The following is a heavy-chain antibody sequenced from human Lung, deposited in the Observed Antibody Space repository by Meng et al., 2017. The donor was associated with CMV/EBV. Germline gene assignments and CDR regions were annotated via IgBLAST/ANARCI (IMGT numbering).Heavy chain of an antibody. CDR2: IPHRGSS. J-gene: IGHJ1*01. Sequence: QGHSRESCPALVNPSETLSLTCAVSGDSITNHNWWAWVRQPPGKGLEWIGEIPHRGSSAYNPSLKSRVSMSIDKSKNQFSLKLTSVTAADTAVYHCLRRSGGSVWGQGTLVTVSS. CDR1: GDSITNHNW. D-gene: IGHD3-10*01. CDR3: LRRSGGSV. V-gene: IGHV4-4*02.